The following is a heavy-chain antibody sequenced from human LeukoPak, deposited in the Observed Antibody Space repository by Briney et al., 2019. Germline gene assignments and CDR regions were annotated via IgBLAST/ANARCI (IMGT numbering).Heavy chain of an antibody. CDR2: ISYDGSNK. J-gene: IGHJ4*02. CDR3: ARADTATFDY. CDR1: GYTFTSYA. Sequence: GASVKVSCKASGYTFTSYAMHWVRQAPGKGLEWVAVISYDGSNKYYADSVKGRFTISRDNSKNTLYLQMNSLRAEDTAVYYCARADTATFDYWGQGTLVTVSS. V-gene: IGHV3-30*04. D-gene: IGHD5-18*01.